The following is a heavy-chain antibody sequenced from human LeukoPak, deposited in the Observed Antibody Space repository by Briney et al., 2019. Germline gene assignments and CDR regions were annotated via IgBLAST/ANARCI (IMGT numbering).Heavy chain of an antibody. D-gene: IGHD2-15*01. Sequence: ASVKVSCKASGYTFTNYGITWVRQAPGQGLEWMGWISVYNGNTNYAQKLQGRVTMTTDTSTSTAYMELRSLRSDDTAVYYCARHRYCSGATCYSAVDYWGQGTLVTVSS. CDR1: GYTFTNYG. V-gene: IGHV1-18*01. J-gene: IGHJ4*02. CDR2: ISVYNGNT. CDR3: ARHRYCSGATCYSAVDY.